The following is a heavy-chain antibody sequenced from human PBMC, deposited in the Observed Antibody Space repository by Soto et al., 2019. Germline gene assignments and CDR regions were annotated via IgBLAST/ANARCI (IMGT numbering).Heavy chain of an antibody. Sequence: HGGSTKLSCAGSGLTVYGSAVTWVRQAPGKGLEWVSVISTSGDRPDYADSVKGRFTISRDNSKNMLYLQMNGLRVEDTAIYYCAFKGTFHSHYWGHRISVTVSS. CDR2: ISTSGDRP. CDR3: AFKGTFHSHY. V-gene: IGHV3-23*01. CDR1: GLTVYGSA. D-gene: IGHD3-10*01. J-gene: IGHJ4*01.